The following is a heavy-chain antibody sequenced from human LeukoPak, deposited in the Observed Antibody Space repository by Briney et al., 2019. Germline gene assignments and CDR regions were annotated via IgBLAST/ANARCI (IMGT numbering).Heavy chain of an antibody. CDR3: ARGTYCSGGSCYSRHDY. CDR2: IYTSGST. CDR1: GGSISSYY. Sequence: SETLSLTCTVSGGSISSYYWSWIRQPAGKGLEWIGRIYTSGSTNYNPSLKSRVTMSVDTSKNQFSLKLSSVTAADTAVYYCARGTYCSGGSCYSRHDYWGQGTLVTVPS. D-gene: IGHD2-15*01. J-gene: IGHJ4*02. V-gene: IGHV4-4*07.